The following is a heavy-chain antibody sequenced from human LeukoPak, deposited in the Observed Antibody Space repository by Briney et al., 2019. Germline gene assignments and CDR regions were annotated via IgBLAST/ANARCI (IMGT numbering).Heavy chain of an antibody. CDR3: ARGTYYYGSGSLLAD. CDR1: GYTFTSYD. V-gene: IGHV1-8*01. Sequence: GASVKVSCKASGYTFTSYDINWVRQATEQGLEWMGWMNPNSGNTGYAQKFQGRVTMTRNISISTAYMELSSLRSEDTAVYYCARGTYYYGSGSLLADWGQGTLVTVSS. D-gene: IGHD3-10*01. J-gene: IGHJ4*02. CDR2: MNPNSGNT.